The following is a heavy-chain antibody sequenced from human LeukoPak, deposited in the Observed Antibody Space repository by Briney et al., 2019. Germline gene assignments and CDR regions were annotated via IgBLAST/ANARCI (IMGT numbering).Heavy chain of an antibody. V-gene: IGHV3-33*01. CDR1: GFTFSSYG. CDR2: IWNDGSNK. J-gene: IGHJ3*02. D-gene: IGHD3-22*01. CDR3: ARIHSLYYYDSSGYGAFDI. Sequence: PGGSVRLSCAASGFTFSSYGMHWVRQAPGKGLEWVAVIWNDGSNKYYADSVKGRFTISRDNSKNTLYLQMNSLRAEDTAVYYCARIHSLYYYDSSGYGAFDIWGQGTMVTVSS.